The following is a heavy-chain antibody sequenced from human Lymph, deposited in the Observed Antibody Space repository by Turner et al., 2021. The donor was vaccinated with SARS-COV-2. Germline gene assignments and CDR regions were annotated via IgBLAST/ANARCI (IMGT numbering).Heavy chain of an antibody. CDR1: GFTFSTYW. CDR3: AREDTVMVYDY. Sequence: EVQLVESGGGLVQPGRSVRLSCAASGFTFSTYWMRWVRQAPGKGLEWVANIKQDGSEKYYVDSVKGRFTISRDNAKNSLYLQMNSLRAEDTAVYYCAREDTVMVYDYWGQGTLVTVSS. CDR2: IKQDGSEK. V-gene: IGHV3-7*03. J-gene: IGHJ4*02. D-gene: IGHD5-18*01.